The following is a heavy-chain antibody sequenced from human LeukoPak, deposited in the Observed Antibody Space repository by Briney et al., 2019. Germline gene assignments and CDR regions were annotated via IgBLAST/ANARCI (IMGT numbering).Heavy chain of an antibody. CDR2: MSSRS. CDR3: ARGTQTSDYSNYADAFDI. J-gene: IGHJ3*02. D-gene: IGHD4-11*01. V-gene: IGHV3-21*01. Sequence: GGSLRLSCAASGFTFSTYTMHWVRQAPGKGLEWVSSMSSRSNYADSVRGRFTISRDNAKNSLYLQMNSLRAEDTAVYDCARGTQTSDYSNYADAFDIWGQGTMVIGSS. CDR1: GFTFSTYT.